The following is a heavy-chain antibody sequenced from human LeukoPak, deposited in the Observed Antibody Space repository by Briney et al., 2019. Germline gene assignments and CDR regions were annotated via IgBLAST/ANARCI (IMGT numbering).Heavy chain of an antibody. D-gene: IGHD1-14*01. CDR3: ARDHRMMLGEDALDM. CDR2: TYYGGRT. Sequence: SENLSFTCTVLGGSISSYYWSWIRQPPGKGLEWSGYTYYGGRTNYNPSLYSRVTISVDTTKNQFSLKRSSATAAETASYYAARDHRMMLGEDALDMGRQET. J-gene: IGHJ3*02. V-gene: IGHV4-59*12. CDR1: GGSISSYY.